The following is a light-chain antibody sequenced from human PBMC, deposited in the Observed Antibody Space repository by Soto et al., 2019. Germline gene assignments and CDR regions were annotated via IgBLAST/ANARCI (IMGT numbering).Light chain of an antibody. V-gene: IGKV3-11*01. CDR3: QQRSNWPLT. J-gene: IGKJ3*01. Sequence: EFVLTQSPATLSLSPGERATLSCRASQSVSSYLAWYQQKPGQAPRLLIYDASNRATGIPARFSGSGSGTDFTLTISSLEPEDFAVYYCQQRSNWPLTFGPGTKVDIK. CDR1: QSVSSY. CDR2: DAS.